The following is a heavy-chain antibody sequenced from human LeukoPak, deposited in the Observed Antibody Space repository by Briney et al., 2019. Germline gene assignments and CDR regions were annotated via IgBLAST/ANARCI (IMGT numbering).Heavy chain of an antibody. CDR2: FDPEDGET. Sequence: ASVKVSCKVSGYTLTELSMHWVRQAPGKWLEWMGGFDPEDGETIYAQKFQGRVTMTEDTSTDTAYMELSSLRSEDTAVYYCATEEIVDKWVAAAGTRHPQKTLDYWGQGTLVTVSS. J-gene: IGHJ4*02. D-gene: IGHD6-13*01. V-gene: IGHV1-24*01. CDR3: ATEEIVDKWVAAAGTRHPQKTLDY. CDR1: GYTLTELS.